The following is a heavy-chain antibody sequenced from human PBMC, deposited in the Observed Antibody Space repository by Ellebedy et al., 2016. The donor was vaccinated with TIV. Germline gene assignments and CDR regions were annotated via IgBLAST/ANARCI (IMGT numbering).Heavy chain of an antibody. J-gene: IGHJ6*02. Sequence: AASVKVSCKASGFTFTSSAMQWVRQARGQRLEWIGWIVVGSGTTNYAQKFQERVTITRDMSTSTAYMELSSLRSEDTAVYYCARGYYDILPGAGDDNFGMDVWGQGTTVIVSS. CDR1: GFTFTSSA. V-gene: IGHV1-58*02. CDR2: IVVGSGTT. CDR3: ARGYYDILPGAGDDNFGMDV. D-gene: IGHD3-9*01.